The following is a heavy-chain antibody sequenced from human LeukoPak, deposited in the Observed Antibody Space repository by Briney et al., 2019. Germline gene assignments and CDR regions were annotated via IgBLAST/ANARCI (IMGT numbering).Heavy chain of an antibody. Sequence: SETLSLTCAVYGGSFSGYYWSWIRQPPGKGLERIGEINHSGSTNYNPSLKSRVTISVDTSKNQFSLKLSSVTAADTAVYYCARGYDSTDGGNPFDYWGQGTLVTVSS. D-gene: IGHD3-22*01. CDR1: GGSFSGYY. J-gene: IGHJ4*02. CDR3: ARGYDSTDGGNPFDY. V-gene: IGHV4-34*01. CDR2: INHSGST.